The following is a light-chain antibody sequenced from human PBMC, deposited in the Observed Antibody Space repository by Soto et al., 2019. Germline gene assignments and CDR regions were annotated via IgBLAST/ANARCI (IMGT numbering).Light chain of an antibody. CDR3: QQRSNWLT. CDR2: DAS. Sequence: EIVLTQSPATLSLSPGERATLSCRASQSVSSYLAWYQQKPGQAPRLLIYDASNRATGIPARFSGSGSGTDFTLTINSLEPEDFAVYYFQQRSNWLTFGGGTKVEIK. CDR1: QSVSSY. J-gene: IGKJ4*01. V-gene: IGKV3-11*01.